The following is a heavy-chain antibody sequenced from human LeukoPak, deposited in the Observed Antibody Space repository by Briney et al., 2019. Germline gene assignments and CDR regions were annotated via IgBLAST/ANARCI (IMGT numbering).Heavy chain of an antibody. D-gene: IGHD1-7*01. V-gene: IGHV4-30-2*01. CDR1: GGSIFSVGHS. Sequence: SETLSLTRTVSGGSIFSVGHSWSWGRQTPGQGLEWIGFSYHSVTATYNPSLQSRVTISVDTSTNQFSMTMTSVTAADTAIYFCARDNWDYYERGSRFDPWGQGILVTVSS. J-gene: IGHJ5*02. CDR2: SYHSVTA. CDR3: ARDNWDYYERGSRFDP.